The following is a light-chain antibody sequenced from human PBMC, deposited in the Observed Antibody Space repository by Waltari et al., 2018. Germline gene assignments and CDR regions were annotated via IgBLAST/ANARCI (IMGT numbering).Light chain of an antibody. J-gene: IGKJ4*01. Sequence: DIQMTQSPSSLSASVGDRVTITCRASQGISNSLAWYQQKPGKAPKLLLYAASRLENGVPSRVSGSGSWKDYTLTISSLQPEDFATYYCQQYYSIALNFGGGTKAEIK. CDR1: QGISNS. CDR3: QQYYSIALN. V-gene: IGKV1-NL1*01. CDR2: AAS.